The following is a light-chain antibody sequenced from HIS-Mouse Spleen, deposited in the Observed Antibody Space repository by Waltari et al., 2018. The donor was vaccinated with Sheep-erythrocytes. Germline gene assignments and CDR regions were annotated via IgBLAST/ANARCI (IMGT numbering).Light chain of an antibody. Sequence: EIVLTQSPATLSLSPGERPTLSCRASQSVSSYLACYQQKPGQAPRLHIYDASNRATGIPARFSGSASGTDFTLTISSLEPEDFAVYYCQQRSNWYTFGQGTKLEIK. V-gene: IGKV3-11*01. CDR1: QSVSSY. CDR3: QQRSNWYT. CDR2: DAS. J-gene: IGKJ2*01.